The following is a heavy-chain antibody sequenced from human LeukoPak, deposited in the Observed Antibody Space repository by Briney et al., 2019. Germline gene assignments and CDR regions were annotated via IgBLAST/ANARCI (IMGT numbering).Heavy chain of an antibody. CDR3: ARSQVWFGESEGYFDY. CDR2: IKQDGSEK. J-gene: IGHJ4*02. D-gene: IGHD3-10*01. CDR1: GFTFSSYW. Sequence: PGGSLRLSCAAPGFTFSSYWMSWVRQAPGKGLEWVANIKQDGSEKYYVDSVKGRFTISRDNAKNSLYLQMHSLRAEDTAVYYCARSQVWFGESEGYFDYWGQGTLVTVSS. V-gene: IGHV3-7*01.